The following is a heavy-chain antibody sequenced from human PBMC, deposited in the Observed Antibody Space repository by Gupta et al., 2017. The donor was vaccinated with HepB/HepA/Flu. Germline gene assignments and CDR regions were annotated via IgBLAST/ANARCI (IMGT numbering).Heavy chain of an antibody. CDR3: ARSRRITIVGVVEAFDI. D-gene: IGHD3-3*01. CDR1: GSTFTGYY. V-gene: IGHV1-2*04. CDR2: INPNSGGT. J-gene: IGHJ3*02. Sequence: QVRLVPSGAEVNKPGASVKVSFKASGSTFTGYYMHWVRQAPGQGLEWMGGINPNSGGTEYEKKGQGWVTMTRETSISTAYMELSRLRSDETAVDDCARSRRITIVGVVEAFDIWGQGTMVTVSS.